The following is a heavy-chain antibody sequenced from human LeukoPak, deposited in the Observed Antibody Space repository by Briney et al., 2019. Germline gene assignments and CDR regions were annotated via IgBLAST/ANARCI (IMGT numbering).Heavy chain of an antibody. D-gene: IGHD3-22*01. J-gene: IGHJ4*02. CDR3: AKSQEDDSSGYYYSNFDS. Sequence: PGGSLRLSCVASGFTFSKYPMSWVRQAPGKGLEWVSAISGSGDTTYYADSVKGRFTISRDRSRNTLYLQMNSLRAEDTAVYYCAKSQEDDSSGYYYSNFDSWGQGTLATVSS. V-gene: IGHV3-23*01. CDR2: ISGSGDTT. CDR1: GFTFSKYP.